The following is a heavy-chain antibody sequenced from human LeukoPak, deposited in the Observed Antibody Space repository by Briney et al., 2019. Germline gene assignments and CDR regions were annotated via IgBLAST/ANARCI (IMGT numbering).Heavy chain of an antibody. CDR2: VYYTGDS. CDR1: GGSTSGFY. D-gene: IGHD2/OR15-2a*01. J-gene: IGHJ4*02. CDR3: ARHPFSTPFDY. V-gene: IGHV4-59*08. Sequence: SETLSLTCSVSGGSTSGFYWSWIRQPPGKGLEWIGYVYYTGDSNYNPSLKSRVSMPLDTSENQVSLRLSSVTAADTAVYYCARHPFSTPFDYWGRGTLVTVSS.